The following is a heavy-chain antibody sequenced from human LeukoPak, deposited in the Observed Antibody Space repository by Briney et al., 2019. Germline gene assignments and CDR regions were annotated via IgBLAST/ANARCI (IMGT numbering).Heavy chain of an antibody. J-gene: IGHJ5*01. V-gene: IGHV4-4*09. CDR1: GDSISSNY. D-gene: IGHD3-10*01. Sequence: SETLSLTCTVSGDSISSNYWSWIRQPPGKGLEWIGNIYASGSTNYNSSLKSRVTILVDTSKSQISLRLSAVTAADTAVYYCACRVGQPPNWFDSWGQGTLVTVSS. CDR3: ACRVGQPPNWFDS. CDR2: IYASGST.